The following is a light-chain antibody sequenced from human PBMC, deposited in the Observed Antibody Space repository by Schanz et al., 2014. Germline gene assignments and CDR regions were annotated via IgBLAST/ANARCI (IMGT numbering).Light chain of an antibody. CDR1: SSNIGRNT. V-gene: IGLV1-44*01. CDR3: AAWDDSLDAYV. J-gene: IGLJ1*01. CDR2: SNT. Sequence: QSVLTQPPSASGTPGQRVTISCSGSSSNIGRNTVNWYQHLPGTDPKFLIYSNTLRPSGVPDRFYNSKSGTSASLAISGLQSEDEADYYCAAWDDSLDAYVFGSGTKLTVL.